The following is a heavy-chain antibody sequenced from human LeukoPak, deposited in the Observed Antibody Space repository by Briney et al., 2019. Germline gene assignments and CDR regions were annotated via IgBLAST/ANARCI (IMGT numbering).Heavy chain of an antibody. CDR1: GGSISSYY. V-gene: IGHV4-4*07. CDR3: ARAPSAGSYSFYYLDY. CDR2: IYTSGST. D-gene: IGHD3-10*01. Sequence: SETLSLTCTVSGGSISSYYWSWIRQPAGKGLEWIGRIYTSGSTNYNPSLKSRVTMSVDTSKNQFSLKLSSVTAADTAVYYCARAPSAGSYSFYYLDYWDQGTLVTVSS. J-gene: IGHJ4*02.